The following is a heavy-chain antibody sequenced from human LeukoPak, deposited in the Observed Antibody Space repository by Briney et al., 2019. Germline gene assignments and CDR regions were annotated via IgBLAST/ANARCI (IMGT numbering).Heavy chain of an antibody. CDR2: IWYDGSNK. D-gene: IGHD6-13*01. CDR1: GFTFSTYG. J-gene: IGHJ1*01. Sequence: PGGSLRLSCAASGFTFSTYGMHWVRQAPGKGLEWVAVIWYDGSNKYYADSVRGRFTISRDNFKNALYLQMNSLRAEDTAVYYCAKDNSPYSNSWLQFFQHWGQGTLVTVSS. V-gene: IGHV3-33*06. CDR3: AKDNSPYSNSWLQFFQH.